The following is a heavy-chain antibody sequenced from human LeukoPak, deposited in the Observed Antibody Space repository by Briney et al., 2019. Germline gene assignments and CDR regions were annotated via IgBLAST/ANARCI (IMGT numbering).Heavy chain of an antibody. V-gene: IGHV3-23*01. Sequence: PGGSLRLSCAGSGFTSSNYAMVWVRQAPGEGLDWVSGIYGDITFDAYSVKGRFTISRDDSKNTLFLQMNSLRADDTALYYCAKALVTSPIYNWYFDLWGRGTLVTVSS. D-gene: IGHD4-11*01. J-gene: IGHJ2*01. CDR1: GFTSSNYA. CDR2: IYGDIT. CDR3: AKALVTSPIYNWYFDL.